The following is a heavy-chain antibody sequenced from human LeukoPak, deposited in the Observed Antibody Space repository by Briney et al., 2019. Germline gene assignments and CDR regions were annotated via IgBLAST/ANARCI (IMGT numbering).Heavy chain of an antibody. CDR1: GYSISSGYY. D-gene: IGHD5-24*01. CDR3: ARLARGWLQLV. CDR2: IYHSGST. J-gene: IGHJ4*02. V-gene: IGHV4-38-2*01. Sequence: SETLSPTCAVSGYSISSGYYWGWIRQPPGKGLEWIGSIYHSGSTYYNPSLKSRVTISVDTSKNQFSLKLSSVTAADTAVYYCARLARGWLQLVWGQGTLVTVSS.